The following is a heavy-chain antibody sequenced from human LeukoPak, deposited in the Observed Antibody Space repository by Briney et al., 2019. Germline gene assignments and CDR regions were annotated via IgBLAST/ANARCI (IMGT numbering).Heavy chain of an antibody. D-gene: IGHD3-10*01. CDR3: ARDPGNAFDI. CDR2: ICSRNKYI. J-gene: IGHJ3*02. Sequence: GGSLRLSCAASGFAFSDNSMNWVRQAPGKGLEWVSSICSRNKYIYYADSVKGRFTVSRDNAKSSLYLRMNSLSAEDTAVYYCARDPGNAFDIWGQGAMVTVSS. CDR1: GFAFSDNS. V-gene: IGHV3-21*01.